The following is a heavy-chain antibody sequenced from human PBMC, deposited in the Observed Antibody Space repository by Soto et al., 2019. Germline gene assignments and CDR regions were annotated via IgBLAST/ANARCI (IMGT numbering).Heavy chain of an antibody. D-gene: IGHD3-22*01. CDR2: IRSKAYVGTT. V-gene: IGHV3-49*03. Sequence: GGSLRLSCTASGFTFGDYAMSWFRQAPGKGLEWVGFIRSKAYVGTTEYAASVKGRFTISRDDSKSIAYLQMNSLKTEDTAVYYCTREYYYDSSGYADDAFDIWGQGTMVTVSS. CDR3: TREYYYDSSGYADDAFDI. J-gene: IGHJ3*02. CDR1: GFTFGDYA.